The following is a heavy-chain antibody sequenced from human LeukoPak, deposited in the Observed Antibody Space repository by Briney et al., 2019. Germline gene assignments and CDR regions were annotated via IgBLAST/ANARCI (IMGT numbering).Heavy chain of an antibody. J-gene: IGHJ4*02. V-gene: IGHV3-30*04. D-gene: IGHD6-19*01. CDR1: GFTFSSYA. CDR3: AREVAVAGSGYYFDY. Sequence: GRSLRLSCAASGFTFSSYAMHWVRQAPGKGLEWAAVISYDGSNKYYADSVKGRFTISRDNSKNTLYLQMNSLRAEDTAVYYCAREVAVAGSGYYFDYWGQGTLVTVSS. CDR2: ISYDGSNK.